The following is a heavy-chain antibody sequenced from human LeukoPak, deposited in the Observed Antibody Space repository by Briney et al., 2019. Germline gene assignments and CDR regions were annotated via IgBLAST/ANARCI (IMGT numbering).Heavy chain of an antibody. V-gene: IGHV1-46*01. CDR2: INPSGGST. CDR1: GYTFTSYY. CDR3: ARYTGYRESLGWFDP. D-gene: IGHD1-26*01. Sequence: GASVKVSCTASGYTFTSYYMHWVRQAPGQGLEWMGIINPSGGSTSYAQKFQGRVTMTRDTSTSTVYMELSSLRSEDTAVYYCARYTGYRESLGWFDPWGQGTLVTVSS. J-gene: IGHJ5*02.